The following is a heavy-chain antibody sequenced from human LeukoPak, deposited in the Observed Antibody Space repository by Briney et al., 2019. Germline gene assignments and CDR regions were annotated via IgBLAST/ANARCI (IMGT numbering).Heavy chain of an antibody. J-gene: IGHJ4*02. Sequence: QAGGSLRLSCAASGFPFSNSYMGWVRQAPGKGLEWVANIKDDGSDKYYADSVKGRFTISRDNAESSLYLQMNSLRAEDTAVYYCARYWRAGNYYYDYWGQGTLVTASA. D-gene: IGHD6-19*01. V-gene: IGHV3-7*01. CDR3: ARYWRAGNYYYDY. CDR1: GFPFSNSY. CDR2: IKDDGSDK.